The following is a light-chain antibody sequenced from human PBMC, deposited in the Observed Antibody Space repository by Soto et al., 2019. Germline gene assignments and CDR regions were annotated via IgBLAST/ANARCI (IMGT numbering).Light chain of an antibody. CDR3: QQRSNWHPMYT. J-gene: IGKJ2*01. Sequence: EIVLTRSPATLSLSPGERATLSCRASQSVSSYLAWYQQKPGQAPRLLIYDASNMATGIPARFSGSGSGTDFTLTISSLKPEDFAVYYCQQRSNWHPMYTFGQGTKLEIK. CDR2: DAS. CDR1: QSVSSY. V-gene: IGKV3-11*01.